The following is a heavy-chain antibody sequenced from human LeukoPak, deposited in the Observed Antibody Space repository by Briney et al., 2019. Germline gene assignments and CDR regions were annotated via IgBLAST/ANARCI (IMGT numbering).Heavy chain of an antibody. D-gene: IGHD6-13*01. CDR2: INPSSGGT. J-gene: IGHJ5*02. Sequence: GASVKVSCKASGYTFTGYYMHWVRQAPGQGLEWMGWINPSSGGTNYAQKFQGRVTMTRDTSISTAYMELSRLRSDDTAVYYCARDPIAAAGSYNWFDPWGQGTLVTVSS. CDR3: ARDPIAAAGSYNWFDP. V-gene: IGHV1-2*02. CDR1: GYTFTGYY.